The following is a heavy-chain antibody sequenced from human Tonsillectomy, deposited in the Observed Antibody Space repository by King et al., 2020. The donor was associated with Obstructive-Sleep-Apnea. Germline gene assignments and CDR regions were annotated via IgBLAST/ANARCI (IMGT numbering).Heavy chain of an antibody. CDR1: GFTFSNAW. V-gene: IGHV3-15*01. Sequence: VQLVESGGGLVKPGGSLRLSCAASGFTFSNAWMSWVRQAPGKGLEWVGRIKSKTDGGTTDYAAPVKGRFTISRDDSKNTLYLQMNSLKTEDTAVYYCTTESLGVGGWELLVWGQGTLVTVSS. D-gene: IGHD1-26*01. CDR2: IKSKTDGGTT. J-gene: IGHJ4*02. CDR3: TTESLGVGGWELLV.